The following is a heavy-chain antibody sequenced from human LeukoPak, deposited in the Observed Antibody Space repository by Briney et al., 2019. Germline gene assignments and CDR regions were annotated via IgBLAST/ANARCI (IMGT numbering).Heavy chain of an antibody. CDR2: INKEGNEE. V-gene: IGHV3-7*01. CDR3: ATYDNWVAGDV. CDR1: GVTFKDYW. D-gene: IGHD1-1*01. J-gene: IGHJ6*02. Sequence: PGGSLRLSCAASGVTFKDYWMSWVRQAPGKGPEWVANINKEGNEEHFVDSVKGRFTVSRDNAKNSLFLQMNSLRVEDTAVYYCATYDNWVAGDVWGQGTTVSVSS.